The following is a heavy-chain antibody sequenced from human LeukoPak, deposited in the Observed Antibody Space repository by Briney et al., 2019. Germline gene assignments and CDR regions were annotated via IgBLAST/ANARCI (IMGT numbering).Heavy chain of an antibody. V-gene: IGHV3-48*04. D-gene: IGHD3-3*01. CDR3: ARAPFWSGYYLYYYYYMDV. CDR2: ISSSSSTI. J-gene: IGHJ6*03. CDR1: GFTFSSYS. Sequence: GGSLRLSCAASGFTFSSYSMNWVRQAPGKGLEWVSYISSSSSTIYYADSVKGRFTISRDNAKNSLYLQMNSLRAEDTAVYYCARAPFWSGYYLYYYYYMDVWGKGTTVTVSS.